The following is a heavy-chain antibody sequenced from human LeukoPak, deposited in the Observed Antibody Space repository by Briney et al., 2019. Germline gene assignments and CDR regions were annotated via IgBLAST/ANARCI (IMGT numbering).Heavy chain of an antibody. CDR3: ATSLEWPSNYFDP. D-gene: IGHD3-3*01. CDR1: GYIFSGYY. Sequence: GASVKVTCKAAGYIFSGYYMHWLREAPGQGLEWMGWINLNSGATTYARKFQGRVTMTRDTSIRTAYMELSRLTSEDTAVYYCATSLEWPSNYFDPWGQGTLVTVCS. V-gene: IGHV1-2*02. CDR2: INLNSGAT. J-gene: IGHJ5*02.